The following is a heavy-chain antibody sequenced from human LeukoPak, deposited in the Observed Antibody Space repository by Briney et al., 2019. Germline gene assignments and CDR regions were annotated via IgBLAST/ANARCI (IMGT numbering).Heavy chain of an antibody. Sequence: SETLSLTCTVSGGSISSTFYYRGWIRQPPGKGLEWIGSINYSGSTNYNPSLKSRVTISVDTSKNQFSLKLSSVTAADTAVYYCARGRLLWFGESVFDPWGQGTLVTVSS. V-gene: IGHV4-39*07. CDR1: GGSISSTFYY. J-gene: IGHJ5*02. CDR2: INYSGST. CDR3: ARGRLLWFGESVFDP. D-gene: IGHD3-10*01.